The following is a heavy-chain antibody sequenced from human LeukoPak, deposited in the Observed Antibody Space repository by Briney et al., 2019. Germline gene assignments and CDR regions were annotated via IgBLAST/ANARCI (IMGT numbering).Heavy chain of an antibody. V-gene: IGHV4-30-2*01. Sequence: SETLSLTCAVSGGSISSGGYSWSWIRQPPGKGLEWIGYIYHSGSTYYNPSLKSRVTISVDRSKNQFSLKLSSVTAADTAVYYCARESAMVRGEGWFDPWGQGTLVTVSS. CDR1: GGSISSGGYS. D-gene: IGHD3-10*01. CDR2: IYHSGST. CDR3: ARESAMVRGEGWFDP. J-gene: IGHJ5*02.